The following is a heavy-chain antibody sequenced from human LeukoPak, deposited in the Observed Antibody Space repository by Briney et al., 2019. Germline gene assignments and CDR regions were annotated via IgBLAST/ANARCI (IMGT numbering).Heavy chain of an antibody. CDR3: AKDQGVVPAADT. V-gene: IGHV3-30*18. CDR1: GFTFSSYG. Sequence: PGGSLRLSCAASGFTFSSYGMHWVRQAPGKGLEWVAVISYDGSGQYYADSLKGRFTISRDNSKNTLYLQMNSLRAEDTAVYYCAKDQGVVPAADTWGQGTLVTVSS. D-gene: IGHD2-2*01. CDR2: ISYDGSGQ. J-gene: IGHJ4*02.